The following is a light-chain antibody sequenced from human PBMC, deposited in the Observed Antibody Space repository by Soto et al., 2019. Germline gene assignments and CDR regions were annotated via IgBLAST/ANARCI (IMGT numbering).Light chain of an antibody. Sequence: IRMTQSPSSLPASTGDRVTITCRASQYITSYLAWYQQKPGKAPKLLIYAASSLQSGVPSRFSGSGSGTDFTLTISSLQPEDFATYYCQQSYSTPHTFGQGTRLEIK. V-gene: IGKV1-39*01. CDR2: AAS. CDR3: QQSYSTPHT. J-gene: IGKJ5*01. CDR1: QYITSY.